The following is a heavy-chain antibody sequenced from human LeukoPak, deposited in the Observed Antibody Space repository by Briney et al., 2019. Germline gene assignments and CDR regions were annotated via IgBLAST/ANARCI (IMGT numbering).Heavy chain of an antibody. CDR3: ARGRGRHHIVLVVYATPNWFDP. CDR1: GGSFSGYY. D-gene: IGHD2-8*02. CDR2: INHSGST. V-gene: IGHV4-34*01. J-gene: IGHJ5*02. Sequence: PSETLSLTCAVYGGSFSGYYWSWIRQPPGKGLEWIGEINHSGSTNYNPSLKSRVTISVDTSKNQFSLELSSVTAADTAVYYCARGRGRHHIVLVVYATPNWFDPWGQGTLVTVSS.